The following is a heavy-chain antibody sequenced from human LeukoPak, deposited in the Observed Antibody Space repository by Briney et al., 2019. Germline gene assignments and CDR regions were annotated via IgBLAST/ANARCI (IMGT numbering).Heavy chain of an antibody. CDR3: AKDRRTTMPRPYFDY. D-gene: IGHD2-2*01. Sequence: GGSLRLSCAVSGFTFNNYAMTWVRQAPGKGLEWVSTITDDGNTRYYADSVKGRFTISRGNSKNTLYLQMNSLRAEDTAIYYCAKDRRTTMPRPYFDYWGQGALVTVSS. CDR2: ITDDGNTR. J-gene: IGHJ4*02. CDR1: GFTFNNYA. V-gene: IGHV3-23*01.